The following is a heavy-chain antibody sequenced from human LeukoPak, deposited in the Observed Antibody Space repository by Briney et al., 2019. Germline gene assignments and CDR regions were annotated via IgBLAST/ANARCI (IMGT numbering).Heavy chain of an antibody. V-gene: IGHV3-7*01. CDR1: GFTFSSYW. J-gene: IGHJ3*02. Sequence: GGSLRLSCAASGFTFSSYWMSWVRQAPGKGLEWVANIKQDGSEKYYVDSVKGRFSIPRDNAKNSLYLQMNSLRAEDTAVYYCARDRARYFDWFPGLDAFDIWGQGTMVTVSS. D-gene: IGHD3-9*01. CDR2: IKQDGSEK. CDR3: ARDRARYFDWFPGLDAFDI.